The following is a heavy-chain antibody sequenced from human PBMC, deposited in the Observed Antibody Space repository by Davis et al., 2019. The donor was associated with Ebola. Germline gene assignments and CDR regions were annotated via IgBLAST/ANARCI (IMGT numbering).Heavy chain of an antibody. D-gene: IGHD3-10*01. CDR3: ARVSLYDYGSGTYYTAKGMDV. Sequence: MPSETLSLTCTVSGGSISSYYWSWIRQPPGKGLEWIGYIYYSGSTNYNPSLKSRVTISVDTSKNQFSLKLTSVTAGDTAVYFCARVSLYDYGSGTYYTAKGMDVWGQGTTVTVSS. V-gene: IGHV4-59*08. J-gene: IGHJ6*02. CDR1: GGSISSYY. CDR2: IYYSGST.